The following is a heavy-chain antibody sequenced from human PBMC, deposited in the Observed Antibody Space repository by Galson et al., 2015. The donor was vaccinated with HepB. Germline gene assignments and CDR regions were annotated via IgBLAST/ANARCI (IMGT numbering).Heavy chain of an antibody. CDR2: IWYDGSNK. CDR3: AKGLGYCSSTSCYRYYYYMDV. D-gene: IGHD2-2*02. CDR1: GFTFSSYG. J-gene: IGHJ6*03. V-gene: IGHV3-33*06. Sequence: SLRLSCAASGFTFSSYGMHWVRQAPGKGLEWVAVIWYDGSNKYYADSVKGRFTISRDNSKNTLYLQMNSLRAEDTAVYYCAKGLGYCSSTSCYRYYYYMDVWGKGTTVTVSS.